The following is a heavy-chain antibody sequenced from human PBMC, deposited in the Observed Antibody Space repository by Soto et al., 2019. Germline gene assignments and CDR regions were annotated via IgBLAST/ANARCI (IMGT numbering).Heavy chain of an antibody. D-gene: IGHD2-15*01. V-gene: IGHV4-31*03. J-gene: IGHJ4*02. Sequence: SETLSLTCTVSGGSISSGGYYWSWIRQHPGKGLEWIGYIYYSGSTYYNPSLKSRVTISVDTSKNQFSLKLSSVTAADTAVYYCARYCSGGSCYYFDYWGQGTLVTVSS. CDR1: GGSISSGGYY. CDR3: ARYCSGGSCYYFDY. CDR2: IYYSGST.